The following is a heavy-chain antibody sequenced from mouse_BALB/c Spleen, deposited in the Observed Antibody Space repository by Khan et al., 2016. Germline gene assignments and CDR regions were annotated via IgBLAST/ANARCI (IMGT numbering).Heavy chain of an antibody. Sequence: EVQLLESGGGLVQPGGSLKLSGVASGFDFSRYWMSWVRQAPGKGLEWIGEINPDSSTINYTPSLKDKFIISRDNAKNTLYLQMSKVRSEDTALYYCARAGYYGYLAYWGQGTLVTVSA. V-gene: IGHV4-1*02. CDR2: INPDSSTI. J-gene: IGHJ3*01. D-gene: IGHD1-1*01. CDR3: ARAGYYGYLAY. CDR1: GFDFSRYW.